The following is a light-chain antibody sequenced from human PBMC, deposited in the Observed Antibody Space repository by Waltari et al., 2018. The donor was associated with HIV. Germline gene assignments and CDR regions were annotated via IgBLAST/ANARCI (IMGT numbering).Light chain of an antibody. Sequence: QSALTQPASVSGSPGQSITLSCTGTSSDVGGYNYVSWYQQHPGKAPKLMIYEVSNRPSGFSDRFSGSKSGNTASLTISGLQAADEGDYYCSSYTSSTILAFGEGTKLTVL. V-gene: IGLV2-14*01. CDR3: SSYTSSTILA. J-gene: IGLJ2*01. CDR1: SSDVGGYNY. CDR2: EVS.